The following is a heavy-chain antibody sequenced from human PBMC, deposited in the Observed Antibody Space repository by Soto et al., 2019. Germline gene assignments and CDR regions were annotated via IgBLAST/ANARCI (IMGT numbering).Heavy chain of an antibody. J-gene: IGHJ4*02. V-gene: IGHV3-23*01. D-gene: IGHD1-1*01. CDR3: ARPDGATYNFRY. CDR1: GFTFNAYS. CDR2: ISTTGGST. Sequence: DVQLLESGGSLVQPGGSLRLSCAASGFTFNAYSLSWVRQAPGKGLEWVSAISTTGGSTYYTESVKGRFAISRDNSQNTLYLQMNSLRADDTAVYYCARPDGATYNFRYWGQGTLVTVSS.